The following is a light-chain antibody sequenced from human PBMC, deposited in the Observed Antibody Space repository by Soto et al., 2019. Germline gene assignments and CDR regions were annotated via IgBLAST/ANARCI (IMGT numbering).Light chain of an antibody. CDR1: QSVSSSY. J-gene: IGKJ1*01. CDR3: EQYNNWPWT. V-gene: IGKV3-20*01. CDR2: GAS. Sequence: EIVLTQSPGTLSLSPGERATLSCRASQSVSSSYLAWYHQKPGQAPRLLIYGASSRATGIPDRFSGSGSGTDFTLTISSLQSENFAVYYCEQYNNWPWTSGQGTNVDSK.